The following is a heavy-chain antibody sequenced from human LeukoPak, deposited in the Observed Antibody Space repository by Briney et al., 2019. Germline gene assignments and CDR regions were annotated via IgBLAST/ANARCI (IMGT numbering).Heavy chain of an antibody. V-gene: IGHV3-21*01. Sequence: GGSLRLSCAASGFTFSSYSMNWVRQAPGKGLEWVSSISSSSSSYIYYADSVKGRSTISRDNAKNSLYLQMNSLRAEDTAVYYCARDLGLAYCGGDCYSDYWGQGTLVTVSS. J-gene: IGHJ4*02. CDR3: ARDLGLAYCGGDCYSDY. CDR2: ISSSSSSYI. D-gene: IGHD2-21*02. CDR1: GFTFSSYS.